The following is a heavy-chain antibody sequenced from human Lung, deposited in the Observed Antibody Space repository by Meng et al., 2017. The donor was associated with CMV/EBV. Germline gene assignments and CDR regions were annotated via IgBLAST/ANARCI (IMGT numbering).Heavy chain of an antibody. Sequence: SVKVSCKASGGTFSSYTISWVRQAPGQWLEWMGRIIPILGIANYAQKFQGRVTITADKSTSTAYMELSSLRSEDTAVYYCARVGYSGSYFTDYWGQGTLVXVSS. CDR1: GGTFSSYT. J-gene: IGHJ4*02. V-gene: IGHV1-69*02. D-gene: IGHD1-26*01. CDR2: IIPILGIA. CDR3: ARVGYSGSYFTDY.